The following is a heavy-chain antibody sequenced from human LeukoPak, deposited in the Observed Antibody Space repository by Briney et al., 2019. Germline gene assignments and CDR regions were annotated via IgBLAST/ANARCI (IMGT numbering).Heavy chain of an antibody. Sequence: SETLSLTCTISGSSVNSYYCTWIRQPPGKGLEWIGYVSNSGSTTYSPSLKSRVTISADRSKNQFSLNLTSVTAADTAVYYCAGAVPGMGIDHWGQGTLITVSP. D-gene: IGHD6-19*01. J-gene: IGHJ4*02. V-gene: IGHV4-59*02. CDR3: AGAVPGMGIDH. CDR2: VSNSGST. CDR1: GSSVNSYY.